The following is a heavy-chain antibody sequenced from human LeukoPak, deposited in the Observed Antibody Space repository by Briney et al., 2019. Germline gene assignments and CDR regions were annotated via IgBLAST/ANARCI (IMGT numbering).Heavy chain of an antibody. Sequence: ALVKVSCKASEYTFTGYNMHWVRQAPGQGLEWREWISPNSADTHYAQKFQGRVTMTGDTPISTAYMELSRLRSDDTAVYYCARGGLSGSYYVDYWGQGTLVTVSS. D-gene: IGHD1-26*01. CDR3: ARGGLSGSYYVDY. J-gene: IGHJ4*02. CDR1: EYTFTGYN. V-gene: IGHV1-2*02. CDR2: ISPNSADT.